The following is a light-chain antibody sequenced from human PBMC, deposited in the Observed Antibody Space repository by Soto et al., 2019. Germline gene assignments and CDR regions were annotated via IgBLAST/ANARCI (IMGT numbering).Light chain of an antibody. Sequence: DIQMTQSPSSLSASVGDRVTITCQANHDSSDYLNWYQQKPGKAPNLLIYDTSNLKTGVPSRFSGSGSGTDFTLTINNLQPEDVATYYCQQYDNLPLTFGGGTKVELK. CDR3: QQYDNLPLT. CDR2: DTS. J-gene: IGKJ4*01. CDR1: HDSSDY. V-gene: IGKV1-33*01.